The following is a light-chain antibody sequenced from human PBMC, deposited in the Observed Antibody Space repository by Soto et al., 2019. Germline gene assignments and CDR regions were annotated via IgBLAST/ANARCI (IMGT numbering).Light chain of an antibody. CDR3: MQALQTPFT. V-gene: IGKV2-28*01. Sequence: DIVMTQSPLSLPVTPGEPASISCRSSQSLLHSNGYNYLDWYLQKPGQSPQLLIYLGSNRASGVPDRFSGRGSCTDFTLKISRVEAEYVGVYYCMQALQTPFTFGRGTNVDIK. CDR1: QSLLHSNGYNY. J-gene: IGKJ3*01. CDR2: LGS.